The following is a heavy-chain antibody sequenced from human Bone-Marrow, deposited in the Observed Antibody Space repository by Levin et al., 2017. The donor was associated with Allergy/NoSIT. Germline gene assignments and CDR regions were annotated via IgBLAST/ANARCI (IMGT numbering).Heavy chain of an antibody. D-gene: IGHD4-11*01. CDR2: ISWNSGNI. Sequence: GGSLRLSCAASGFTFHDYAVHWVRQAPGKGLEWVSGISWNSGNIGYADSVKGRFTISRDNAKNSLYLQMNSLRAEDTALYYCVRDQEYDYISYVLDHWGQGTLVTVSS. V-gene: IGHV3-9*01. CDR3: VRDQEYDYISYVLDH. CDR1: GFTFHDYA. J-gene: IGHJ4*02.